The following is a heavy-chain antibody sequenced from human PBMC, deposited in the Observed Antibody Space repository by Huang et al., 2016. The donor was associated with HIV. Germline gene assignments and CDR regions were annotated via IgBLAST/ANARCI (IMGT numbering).Heavy chain of an antibody. J-gene: IGHJ4*02. Sequence: EVQLVESGGGLVKPGGSLRLSCAASGFTFSSYSMNWVCQAPGKGLDWFSSISSSSSYIYYADSVKGRFTISRDNAKNSLYLQMNSLRAEDTAVYYCASEIAAASIDYWGQGTLVTVSS. CDR2: ISSSSSYI. D-gene: IGHD6-13*01. CDR3: ASEIAAASIDY. V-gene: IGHV3-21*01. CDR1: GFTFSSYS.